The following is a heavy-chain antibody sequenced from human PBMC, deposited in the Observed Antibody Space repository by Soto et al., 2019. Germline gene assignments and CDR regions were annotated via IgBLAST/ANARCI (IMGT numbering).Heavy chain of an antibody. D-gene: IGHD2-8*01. CDR3: AGHGRGLDARALDY. CDR2: IFSNDEK. CDR1: GFSLSNARMG. J-gene: IGHJ4*02. V-gene: IGHV2-26*01. Sequence: QVTLKESGPVLVKPTETLTLTCTVSGFSLSNARMGVSWIRQPPGKALEWLAHIFSNDEKSYSTSLKSRLTISKDTSKRQVVLTMTNMDPADTPTSYCAGHGRGLDARALDYWGQGTLVTVSS.